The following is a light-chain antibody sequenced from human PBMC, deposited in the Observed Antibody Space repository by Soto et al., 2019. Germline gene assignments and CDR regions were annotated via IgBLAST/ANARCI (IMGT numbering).Light chain of an antibody. CDR3: GTWDSSLSAGV. CDR2: DDN. V-gene: IGLV1-51*01. J-gene: IGLJ2*01. Sequence: QSVLTQPPSVSAAPGQKVTISCSGSSSNIGSNYVSWYQQLPGTAPKLLIYDDNKRPSGITDRFSVSKSGTSATLGITGLQTVDEDDYYCGTWDSSLSAGVFGGGTKVTVL. CDR1: SSNIGSNY.